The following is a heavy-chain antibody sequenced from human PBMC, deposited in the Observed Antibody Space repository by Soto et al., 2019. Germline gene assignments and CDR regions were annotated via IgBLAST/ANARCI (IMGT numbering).Heavy chain of an antibody. V-gene: IGHV2-5*02. CDR1: GFSLSTSGVG. CDR2: IYWDDDK. D-gene: IGHD3-10*01. CDR3: AHRLWFGELASPYDAFDI. J-gene: IGHJ3*02. Sequence: SGPTLVNPTQTLTLTCTFSGFSLSTSGVGVGWIRQPPGKALEWLALIYWDDDKRYSPSLKSRLTITKDTPKNQVVLTMTNMDPVDTATYYCAHRLWFGELASPYDAFDIWGQGTMVTVSS.